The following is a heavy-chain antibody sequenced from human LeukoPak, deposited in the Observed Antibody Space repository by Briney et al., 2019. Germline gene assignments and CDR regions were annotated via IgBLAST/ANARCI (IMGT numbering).Heavy chain of an antibody. V-gene: IGHV3-30*04. CDR1: GCTFSSTT. CDR2: ISSDGNIR. D-gene: IGHD2-21*02. J-gene: IGHJ4*02. Sequence: GGSLRLSCAASGCTFSSTTLHWVRQAPGKGLEWVAVISSDGNIRSYADSVKGRFTISRDNSKNTLYLQMNSLGVEDTAVYYCTRDKGSVTDFDYWGQGTLVTVSS. CDR3: TRDKGSVTDFDY.